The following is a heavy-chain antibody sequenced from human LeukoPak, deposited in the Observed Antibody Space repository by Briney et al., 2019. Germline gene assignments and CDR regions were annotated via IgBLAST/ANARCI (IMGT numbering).Heavy chain of an antibody. CDR1: GYTFTGYY. CDR2: INPSSGGT. J-gene: IGHJ3*02. V-gene: IGHV1-2*06. Sequence: AASVKVSCKTSGYTFTGYYIHWVRQAPGQGLEWMGRINPSSGGTNNAQKFQDRVTMTRDTSLSTAYMELSRLRSDDTAVYYCARESPEDAFDIWGQGTMVTVSS. CDR3: ARESPEDAFDI.